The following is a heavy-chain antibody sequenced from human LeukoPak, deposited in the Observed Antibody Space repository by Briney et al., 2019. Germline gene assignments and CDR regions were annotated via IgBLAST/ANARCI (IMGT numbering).Heavy chain of an antibody. V-gene: IGHV3-74*01. CDR3: AREWRGYSYGYFDY. D-gene: IGHD5-18*01. CDR1: GFTFSSYW. Sequence: GGSLRLSCAASGFTFSSYWMHWVRQAPGKGLVWVSRINSDGSSTSYADSVKGRFTISRDNAKNTLYLQMNSLRAEDTAVYYCAREWRGYSYGYFDYWGQGTLVTVSS. CDR2: INSDGSST. J-gene: IGHJ4*02.